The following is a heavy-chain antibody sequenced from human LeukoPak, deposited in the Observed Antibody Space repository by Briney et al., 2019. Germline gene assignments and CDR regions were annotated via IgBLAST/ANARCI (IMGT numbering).Heavy chain of an antibody. CDR1: GGSISSGSYY. D-gene: IGHD3-10*01. CDR2: IYTSGST. J-gene: IGHJ4*02. CDR3: ARGLVVTMVRGVITKSPFDY. V-gene: IGHV4-61*02. Sequence: PSETLSLTCTVSGGSISSGSYYWSWIRQPAGKGLEWIGRIYTSGSTNYNPSLKSRVTISVDTSKNQFSLKLSSVTAADTAVYYCARGLVVTMVRGVITKSPFDYWGQGTLVTVSS.